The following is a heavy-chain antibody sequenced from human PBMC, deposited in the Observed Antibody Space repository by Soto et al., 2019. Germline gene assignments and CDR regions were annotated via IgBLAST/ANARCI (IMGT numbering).Heavy chain of an antibody. CDR3: AKEDPAWAYYYYYGMDV. CDR1: GFTFSSYA. J-gene: IGHJ6*02. V-gene: IGHV3-23*01. Sequence: LRLSCAASGFTFSSYAMSWVRQAPGKGLEWVSAISGSGGSTYYADSVKGRFTISRDNSKNTLYLQMNSLRAEDTAVYYCAKEDPAWAYYYYYGMDVWGQGTTVTVSS. D-gene: IGHD7-27*01. CDR2: ISGSGGST.